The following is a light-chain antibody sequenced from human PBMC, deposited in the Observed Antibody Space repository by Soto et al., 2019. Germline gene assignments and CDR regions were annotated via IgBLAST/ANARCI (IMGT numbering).Light chain of an antibody. CDR3: MQALQTPIT. CDR2: LGS. CDR1: QSLLHSNGYNY. Sequence: DIVMTQSPLSLPVTPGEPASISCRSSQSLLHSNGYNYLDWYLQKPGQSPQLLIYLGSNRASGVPDRFSGSGSGTDFTLKISSVEADDVGVYYCMQALQTPITFGQGTRLEI. V-gene: IGKV2-28*01. J-gene: IGKJ5*01.